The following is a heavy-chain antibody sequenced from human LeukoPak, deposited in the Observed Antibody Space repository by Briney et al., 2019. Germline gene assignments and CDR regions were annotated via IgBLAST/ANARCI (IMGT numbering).Heavy chain of an antibody. D-gene: IGHD4-17*01. CDR1: GGSISSGSYY. CDR2: IYTSGST. Sequence: SETLSLTCTVSGGSISSGSYYWSWIRQPAGKGLEWIGRIYTSGSTNYNPSLKSRVTISVDTSKNQFSLKLSSVTAADTAVYYCARGRNDYGDYVFDYWGQGTLVTVSS. J-gene: IGHJ4*02. V-gene: IGHV4-61*02. CDR3: ARGRNDYGDYVFDY.